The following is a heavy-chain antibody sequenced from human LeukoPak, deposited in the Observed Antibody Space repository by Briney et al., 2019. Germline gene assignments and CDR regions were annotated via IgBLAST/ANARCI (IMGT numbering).Heavy chain of an antibody. CDR2: ISGSGGST. CDR1: GFTFSVSA. V-gene: IGHV3-23*01. J-gene: IGHJ4*02. D-gene: IGHD6-13*01. Sequence: GGSLRLSCTASGFTFSVSAMSWVRQAPGKGLEWVSGISGSGGSTYYADSVKGRFTISRDNSKNTLYLQMNSLRAEDTAVYYCAKVNSTWPVYFFDYWGQGTLVTVSS. CDR3: AKVNSTWPVYFFDY.